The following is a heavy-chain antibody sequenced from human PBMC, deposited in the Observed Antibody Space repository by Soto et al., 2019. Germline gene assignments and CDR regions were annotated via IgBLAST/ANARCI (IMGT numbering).Heavy chain of an antibody. V-gene: IGHV1-18*01. Sequence: EASVKVSCKASGYTFTTDGISWVRQAPGRGLEWMGWISTYNGNTNYAQKLRDRVTMTTDTSTSTAYMELRGLTSDDTAVYYCERDRGTSAWYSFDHWGQGTLVTVSS. CDR3: ERDRGTSAWYSFDH. CDR1: GYTFTTDG. D-gene: IGHD6-19*01. J-gene: IGHJ4*02. CDR2: ISTYNGNT.